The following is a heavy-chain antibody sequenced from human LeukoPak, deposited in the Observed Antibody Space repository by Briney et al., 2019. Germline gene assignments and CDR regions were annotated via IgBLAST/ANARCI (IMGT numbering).Heavy chain of an antibody. CDR2: ISGSGGST. CDR3: AKRPGIAVAGKAWYFQH. J-gene: IGHJ1*01. Sequence: GGSLRLSCAASGFTFSSYAMSWVRQAPGKGLEWVSAISGSGGSTYYADSVKGRFTISRDNSKNTLYLQMNSLRAEDTAVYYCAKRPGIAVAGKAWYFQHWGQGTLVTVSS. D-gene: IGHD6-19*01. CDR1: GFTFSSYA. V-gene: IGHV3-23*01.